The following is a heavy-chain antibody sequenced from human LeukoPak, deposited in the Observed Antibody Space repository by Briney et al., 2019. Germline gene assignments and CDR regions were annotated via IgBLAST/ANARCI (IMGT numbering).Heavy chain of an antibody. CDR1: GYSFSGHY. CDR2: ISPNSGGT. J-gene: IGHJ4*02. Sequence: ASVKVSCKASGYSFSGHYMHWVRQAPGQGPEWMGWISPNSGGTNYAQKFQGRVTMTRDTSISTAYMELSRLRSDDTAVYYCARASYYYDSSGYAPYWGQGTLVTVSS. CDR3: ARASYYYDSSGYAPY. V-gene: IGHV1-2*02. D-gene: IGHD3-22*01.